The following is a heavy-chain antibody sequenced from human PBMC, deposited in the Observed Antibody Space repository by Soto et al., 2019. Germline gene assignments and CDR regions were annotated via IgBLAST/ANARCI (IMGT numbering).Heavy chain of an antibody. CDR3: ARLGVRGANDY. CDR2: IYYSGST. CDR1: GGSISSYY. Sequence: SETLSLTCTVSGGSISSYYWSWIRQPPGKGLEWIGYIYYSGSTNYNPSLKSRVTISVDTSKNQFSLKLSSVTAADTAVYYCARLGVRGANDYWGQGTLVTVSS. J-gene: IGHJ4*02. V-gene: IGHV4-59*08. D-gene: IGHD3-10*01.